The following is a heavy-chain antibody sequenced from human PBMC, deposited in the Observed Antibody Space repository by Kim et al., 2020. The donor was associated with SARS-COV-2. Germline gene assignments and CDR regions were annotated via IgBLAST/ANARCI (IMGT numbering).Heavy chain of an antibody. CDR1: GYTFTSFS. Sequence: ASVKVSCKAFGYTFTSFSLNWVRQAPGQGPEWMGWINTNIGSPTYAPGFTGRFVFFVDSSVSTAYLQINNLKSEDTAMYYCARDLGIMARGLDLPAWGQGTQVTVSS. D-gene: IGHD3-10*01. CDR3: ARDLGIMARGLDLPA. V-gene: IGHV7-4-1*02. CDR2: INTNIGSP. J-gene: IGHJ4*02.